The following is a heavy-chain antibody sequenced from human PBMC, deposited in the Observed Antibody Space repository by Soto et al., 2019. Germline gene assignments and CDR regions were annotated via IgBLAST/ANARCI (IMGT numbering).Heavy chain of an antibody. J-gene: IGHJ4*02. CDR2: IYYSGST. CDR1: GGSISSGDYY. D-gene: IGHD3-16*02. Sequence: QVQLQESGPGLVKPSQTLSLTCTVSGGSISSGDYYWSWIRQPPGKGLEWIGYIYYSGSTYYNPSLKRRVTISVDTSKNQLPLKLSSVTAADTAVYYCARSIMITFGGVIVFDYWGQGTLVTFSS. CDR3: ARSIMITFGGVIVFDY. V-gene: IGHV4-30-4*01.